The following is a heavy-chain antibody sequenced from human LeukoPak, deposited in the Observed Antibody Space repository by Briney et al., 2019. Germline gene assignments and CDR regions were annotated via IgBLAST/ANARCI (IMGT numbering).Heavy chain of an antibody. CDR2: ISWNSGSI. V-gene: IGHV3-9*01. Sequence: PGGSLRLSCAASGLTFDDYAMRSVRQAPGKGLGWVSGISWNSGSIGYADSVKGRFTISRDNAKNSLYLQMNSLRAEGTSLYYCAKVGQQQLVLGPHYFDYWGQGTLVTV. D-gene: IGHD6-13*01. CDR3: AKVGQQQLVLGPHYFDY. J-gene: IGHJ4*02. CDR1: GLTFDDYA.